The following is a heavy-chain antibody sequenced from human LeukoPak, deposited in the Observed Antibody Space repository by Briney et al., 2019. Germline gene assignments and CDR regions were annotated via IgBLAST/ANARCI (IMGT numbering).Heavy chain of an antibody. CDR3: ARDGGYYYDT. V-gene: IGHV3-30*04. CDR1: GFTFSSYA. J-gene: IGHJ4*02. CDR2: ISYDGSYK. D-gene: IGHD3-22*01. Sequence: GGSLRLSCAASGFTFSSYAMHWVRQAPGKGLEWVAVISYDGSYKYYADSVKGRFTISRDSSKNTLYLQMSSLRADDTAVYYCARDGGYYYDTWGQGTLVTVSS.